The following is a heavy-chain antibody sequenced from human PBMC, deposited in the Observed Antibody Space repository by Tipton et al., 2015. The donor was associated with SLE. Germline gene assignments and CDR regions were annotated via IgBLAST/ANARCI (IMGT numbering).Heavy chain of an antibody. Sequence: TLSLTCTVSGDSINGDGYFWTWIRQSPGKGLEWIGSIYYSGSTYYNPSLKSRVTVSADTSKNQFSLKLSSVTAADTAVYYCARDRDIVLEPVPIPPAFDIWGQGTMVTVSS. D-gene: IGHD2-2*02. J-gene: IGHJ3*02. V-gene: IGHV4-39*07. CDR3: ARDRDIVLEPVPIPPAFDI. CDR1: GDSINGDGYF. CDR2: IYYSGST.